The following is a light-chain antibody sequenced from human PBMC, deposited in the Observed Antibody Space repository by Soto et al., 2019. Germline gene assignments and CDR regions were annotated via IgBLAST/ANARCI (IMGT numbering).Light chain of an antibody. CDR3: VRVLPSLPWT. CDR1: QSLLHSDGYNY. V-gene: IGKV2-28*01. Sequence: DIVMTQSPLSLPVTPGEPASISCRSSQSLLHSDGYNYVDWYLQKPGQSPQLLIYLGSNRASGVPDRFSGSGSGTDFALKISRVEAEDVGVYYCVRVLPSLPWTFGQGTRVEIK. J-gene: IGKJ1*01. CDR2: LGS.